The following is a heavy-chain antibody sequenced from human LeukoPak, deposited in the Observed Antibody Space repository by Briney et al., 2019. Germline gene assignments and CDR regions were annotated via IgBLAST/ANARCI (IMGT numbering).Heavy chain of an antibody. CDR2: IYYSGST. J-gene: IGHJ4*02. D-gene: IGHD6-6*01. V-gene: IGHV4-59*01. Sequence: SEALSLTCTVSCGSLSSYFWDWVRQAPGEGLEWIGHIYYSGSTNYNPSLMGRVTILVDTSKNQFSLRLTSVTAADTAVYYCARQISSASVAFDYWGQGALVTVSS. CDR3: ARQISSASVAFDY. CDR1: CGSLSSYF.